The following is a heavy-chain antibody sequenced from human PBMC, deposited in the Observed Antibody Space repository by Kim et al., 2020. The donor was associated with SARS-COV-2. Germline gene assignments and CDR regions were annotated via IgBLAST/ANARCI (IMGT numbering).Heavy chain of an antibody. CDR3: ARVWFGAGHFDY. Sequence: SETLSLTCAVYGGSFSGYYWSWIRQPPGKGLEWIGEINHSGSTNYNPSLKSRVTISVDTSKNQFSLKLSSVTAADTAVYYCARVWFGAGHFDYWGQGTLVTVSS. D-gene: IGHD3-10*01. J-gene: IGHJ4*02. V-gene: IGHV4-34*01. CDR2: INHSGST. CDR1: GGSFSGYY.